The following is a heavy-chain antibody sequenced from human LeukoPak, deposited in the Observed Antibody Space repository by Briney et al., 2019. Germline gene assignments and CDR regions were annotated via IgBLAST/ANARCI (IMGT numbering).Heavy chain of an antibody. CDR1: GFTFSSYW. J-gene: IGHJ4*02. V-gene: IGHV3-7*01. Sequence: PGGSLRLSCAASGFTFSSYWMSWVRQAPGKGLEWVANIKQDGSEKYYVDSVKGRFTISRDNAKNSLYLQMNSLRAEDTAVYYCARAESHPIPNARGLHFAYWGQGTLVTVSS. D-gene: IGHD3-10*02. CDR2: IKQDGSEK. CDR3: ARAESHPIPNARGLHFAY.